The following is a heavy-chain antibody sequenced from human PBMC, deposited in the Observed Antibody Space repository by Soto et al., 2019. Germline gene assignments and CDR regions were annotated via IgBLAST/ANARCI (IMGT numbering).Heavy chain of an antibody. D-gene: IGHD3-10*01. CDR2: IYSDGGT. J-gene: IGHJ6*02. CDR3: ARGRDGSASWCYYGMDV. CDR1: GFSVSGNY. Sequence: EVQLVESGGGMIQPGGSLRLSCAASGFSVSGNYMSWVRQAPGKGLEWVSVIYSDGGTDYADSVKGRFTISRDTSKNTLNRQMNSRRAEDTAVFYCARGRDGSASWCYYGMDVWGQGTTVTVSS. V-gene: IGHV3-53*01.